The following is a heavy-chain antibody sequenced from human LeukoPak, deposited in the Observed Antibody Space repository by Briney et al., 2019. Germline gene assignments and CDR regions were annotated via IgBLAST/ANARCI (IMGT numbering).Heavy chain of an antibody. CDR2: ISGSGGST. CDR3: AKDRNVYCSSTSCSSEFDY. Sequence: QTGGSLRLSCAASGFTFSSYAMSWVRQAPGKGLEWVSAISGSGGSTYYADSVKGRFTISRDNSKNTLYLQMNSLRAEDTAVYYCAKDRNVYCSSTSCSSEFDYWGQGTLVTVSS. V-gene: IGHV3-23*01. D-gene: IGHD2-2*01. CDR1: GFTFSSYA. J-gene: IGHJ4*02.